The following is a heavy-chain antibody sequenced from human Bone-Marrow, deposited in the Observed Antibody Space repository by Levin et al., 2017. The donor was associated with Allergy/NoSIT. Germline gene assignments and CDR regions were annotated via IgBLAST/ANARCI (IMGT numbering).Heavy chain of an antibody. CDR3: ARDRVRLGDTNYYYGMDV. J-gene: IGHJ6*02. Sequence: ASETLSLTCTVSGGSISSYYWSWIRQPPGKGLEWIGCMYYSGNTKYNPSLKSRVTISLDTSKNQFSLKLSSVTAADTAVYYCARDRVRLGDTNYYYGMDVWGQGTTVTV. D-gene: IGHD1-26*01. CDR1: GGSISSYY. CDR2: MYYSGNT. V-gene: IGHV4-59*01.